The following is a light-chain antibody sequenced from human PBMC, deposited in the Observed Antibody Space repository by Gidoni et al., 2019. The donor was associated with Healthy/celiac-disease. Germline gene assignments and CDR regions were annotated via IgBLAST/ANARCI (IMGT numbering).Light chain of an antibody. CDR1: SSNIGAGYD. CDR3: QSYDSSLSGVV. V-gene: IGLV1-40*01. CDR2: GNS. J-gene: IGLJ2*01. Sequence: QSVLTQPPSVSGAPGQRVTISCTGSSSNIGAGYDVHWYQQLPGTASKLLIYGNSNRPSGVPDRFSGSKPGTSASLAITGLQAEDEADYYCQSYDSSLSGVVFGGGTKLTVL.